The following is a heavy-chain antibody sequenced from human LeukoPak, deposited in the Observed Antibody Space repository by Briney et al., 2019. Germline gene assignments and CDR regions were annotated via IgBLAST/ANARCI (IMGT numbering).Heavy chain of an antibody. V-gene: IGHV4-34*01. CDR1: GGSFSGYH. CDR3: ARPSRSVYMDV. D-gene: IGHD6-6*01. CDR2: INHSGST. J-gene: IGHJ6*03. Sequence: SETLSLTCAVYGGSFSGYHWSWIRQPPGKGLEWIGEINHSGSTNYNPSLKSRVTISADTSKNQFSLKLSSVTAADTAVYYCARPSRSVYMDVWGKGTTVTVSS.